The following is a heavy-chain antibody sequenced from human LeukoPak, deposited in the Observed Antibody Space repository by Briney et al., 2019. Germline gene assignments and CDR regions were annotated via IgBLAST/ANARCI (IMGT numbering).Heavy chain of an antibody. D-gene: IGHD1-26*01. CDR1: GFTFRTHS. Sequence: GESLKISCAASGFTFRTHSTHWVRQASGKGLEWVAYLSSDGNTKWYADSVRGRFSISGDSSKNTVFLQMNSLRPEDTAVYYCARDFSGNYCIDHWGQGTLVTVSS. CDR3: ARDFSGNYCIDH. J-gene: IGHJ4*02. CDR2: LSSDGNTK. V-gene: IGHV3-30*01.